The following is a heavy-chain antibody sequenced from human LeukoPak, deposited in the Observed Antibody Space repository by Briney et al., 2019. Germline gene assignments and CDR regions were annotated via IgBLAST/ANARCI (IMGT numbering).Heavy chain of an antibody. V-gene: IGHV5-51*01. CDR2: IYPGGSDT. Sequence: GESLKISCKGSGYSFTSYWIGWVRQMPGKGLEWMGIIYPGGSDTRYSPSFQGQVTISADKSISTAYLQWSSLKASDTAMYYCARHGGDYYDSSGYLRAAFLPSSWGQGTLVTVSS. J-gene: IGHJ4*02. D-gene: IGHD3-22*01. CDR3: ARHGGDYYDSSGYLRAAFLPSS. CDR1: GYSFTSYW.